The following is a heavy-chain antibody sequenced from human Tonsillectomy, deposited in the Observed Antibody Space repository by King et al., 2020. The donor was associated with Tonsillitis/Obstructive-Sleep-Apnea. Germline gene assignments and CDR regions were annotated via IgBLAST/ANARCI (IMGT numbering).Heavy chain of an antibody. Sequence: QLQESGPGLEKPSETLSLTSTVSGGSVSSGSYYWSWIRQPPGKGLEWIGYIYYSGSTNYNPSLKSRVTISVDTSKNQFSLKLSPVTAADTAVYYCARGSKKGQLLLMRGVNWFDPWGQGTLVTVSS. CDR3: ARGSKKGQLLLMRGVNWFDP. V-gene: IGHV4-61*01. CDR2: IYYSGST. D-gene: IGHD6-19*01. CDR1: GGSVSSGSYY. J-gene: IGHJ5*02.